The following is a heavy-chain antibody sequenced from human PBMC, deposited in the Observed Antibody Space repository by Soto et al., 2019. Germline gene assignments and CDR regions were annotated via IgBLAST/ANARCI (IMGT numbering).Heavy chain of an antibody. J-gene: IGHJ5*02. Sequence: SVKVSCKASGGTFSSYAISWVRQAPGQGLEWMGGIIPIFGTANYAQKFQGRVTITADKSTSTAYMELSSLRSEDTAVYYCARGVVEMATIIWNWFDPWGQGTLVTVSS. CDR2: IIPIFGTA. CDR1: GGTFSSYA. D-gene: IGHD5-12*01. V-gene: IGHV1-69*06. CDR3: ARGVVEMATIIWNWFDP.